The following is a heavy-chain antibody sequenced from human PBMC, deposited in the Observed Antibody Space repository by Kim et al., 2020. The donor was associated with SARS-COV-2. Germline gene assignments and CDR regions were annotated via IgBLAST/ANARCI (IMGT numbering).Heavy chain of an antibody. Sequence: SETLSLTCTVSGGSISSYYWSWIRQPPGKGLEWIGYIYYSGSTNYNPSLKSRVTISVDTSKNQFSLKLSSVTAADTAVYYCARDLGFGELFGWFDPWGQGTLVNVSS. V-gene: IGHV4-59*01. J-gene: IGHJ5*02. CDR1: GGSISSYY. CDR2: IYYSGST. D-gene: IGHD3-10*01. CDR3: ARDLGFGELFGWFDP.